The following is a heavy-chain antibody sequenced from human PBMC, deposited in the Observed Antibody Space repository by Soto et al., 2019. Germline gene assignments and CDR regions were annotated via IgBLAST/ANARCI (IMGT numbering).Heavy chain of an antibody. CDR1: GFTFSIYA. CDR3: AKMGGDYVTRRVRGAVHYFDY. V-gene: IGHV3-23*01. D-gene: IGHD4-17*01. J-gene: IGHJ4*02. CDR2: ISGSDGST. Sequence: GESLKISCAASGFTFSIYAMSWVRQAPGKGLEWISGISGSDGSTYYADSVKGRFTISRDNSNTLSLQMNSLRAEDTAVYYCAKMGGDYVTRRVRGAVHYFDYWGQGTLVTVSS.